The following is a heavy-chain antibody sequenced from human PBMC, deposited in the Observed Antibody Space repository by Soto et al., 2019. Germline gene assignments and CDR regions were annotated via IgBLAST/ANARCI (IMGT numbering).Heavy chain of an antibody. D-gene: IGHD3-3*01. CDR2: IYYSGST. J-gene: IGHJ6*03. CDR1: GGSISSYY. Sequence: SETLSLTCTVSGGSISSYYWSWIRQPPGKGLEWIGYIYYSGSTNYNPSLKSRVTISVDTSKNQFSLKLSSVTAADTAVYYCARRGYYIYYYYMDVWGKGTTVTVSS. CDR3: ARRGYYIYYYYMDV. V-gene: IGHV4-59*08.